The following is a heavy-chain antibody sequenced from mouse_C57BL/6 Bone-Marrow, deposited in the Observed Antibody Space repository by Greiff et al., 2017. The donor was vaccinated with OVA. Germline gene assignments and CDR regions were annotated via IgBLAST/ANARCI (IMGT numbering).Heavy chain of an antibody. CDR2: IYPRSGNT. V-gene: IGHV1-81*01. D-gene: IGHD1-1*01. J-gene: IGHJ2*01. Sequence: QVQLQQSGAELARPGASVKLSCKASGYTFTSYGISWVKQRTGQGLEWIGEIYPRSGNTYYNEKFKGKATLTADKSSSTAYMELRSLTSEDSAVYFCARGGVITTVVAGSRDYWGQGTTLTVSS. CDR3: ARGGVITTVVAGSRDY. CDR1: GYTFTSYG.